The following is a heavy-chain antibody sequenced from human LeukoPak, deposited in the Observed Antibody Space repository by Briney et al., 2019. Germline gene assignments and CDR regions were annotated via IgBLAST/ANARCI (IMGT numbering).Heavy chain of an antibody. CDR3: ARAYDSSGYYSHYFDY. V-gene: IGHV3-48*03. J-gene: IGHJ4*02. CDR1: GFTFSSYE. CDR2: ISSSGSTI. Sequence: PGGSLRLSCAASGFTFSSYEMNWVRQAPGKGLEWVSYISSSGSTIYYADSVKGRFTISRDNAKNSLYLQMNSLRAEDTAVYYCARAYDSSGYYSHYFDYWGQGTLVTVSS. D-gene: IGHD3-22*01.